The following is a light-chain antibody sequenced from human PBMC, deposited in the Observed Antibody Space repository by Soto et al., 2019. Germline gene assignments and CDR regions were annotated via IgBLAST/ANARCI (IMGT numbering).Light chain of an antibody. J-gene: IGKJ1*01. CDR1: QSISSW. CDR2: DAS. V-gene: IGKV1-5*01. Sequence: DIQMTQSPSTLSASVGDRVTITCWASQSISSWLAWYQQKPGKAPKLLIYDASSLESGVPSRFSDSGSGTEFTLTISSLQPDDFATYYCQQYNSYWTFGQGTKVEIK. CDR3: QQYNSYWT.